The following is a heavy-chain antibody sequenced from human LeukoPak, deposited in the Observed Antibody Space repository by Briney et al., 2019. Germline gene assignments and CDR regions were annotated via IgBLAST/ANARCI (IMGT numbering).Heavy chain of an antibody. CDR1: GYTFTSYY. CDR2: INPSGGST. CDR3: AGLDYGGAFDI. D-gene: IGHD4-17*01. V-gene: IGHV1-46*01. Sequence: ASVKVSCKASGYTFTSYYMHWVRQAPGQGLEWMGIINPSGGSTSYAQKFQGRVTMTRDTSTSTVYMELSSLRSEDTAVYYRAGLDYGGAFDIWGQGTMVTVSS. J-gene: IGHJ3*02.